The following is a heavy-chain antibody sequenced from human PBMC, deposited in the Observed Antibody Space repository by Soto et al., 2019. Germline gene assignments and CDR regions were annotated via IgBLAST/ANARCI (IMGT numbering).Heavy chain of an antibody. J-gene: IGHJ4*01. V-gene: IGHV3-15*07. CDR2: IKSTSDGGTT. CDR3: ARSYHTYYFDY. CDR1: GFTFSNAW. D-gene: IGHD1-26*01. Sequence: EVQLVESGGGLVKPGGSLRLSCGGSGFTFSNAWMNWVRQAPGKGLEWVGRIKSTSDGGTTDYATPVKGRFTISRDDSKNMLYLQMNRLQTEDTAVYFCARSYHTYYFDYWGRGTLVAVSS.